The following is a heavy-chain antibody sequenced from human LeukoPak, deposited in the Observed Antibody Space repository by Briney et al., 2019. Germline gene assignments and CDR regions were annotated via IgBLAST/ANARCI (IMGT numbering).Heavy chain of an antibody. CDR2: INPSGGST. J-gene: IGHJ4*02. Sequence: ASVKVSCKASGYTFISYFIHWVRQAPGQGLEWVGIINPSGGSTRYAQKFQGRVTMTRDTSTSTVYMEMSSLRSEDTAVCYCARSGGDAIRPFDYWGQGTLVTVSS. CDR1: GYTFISYF. V-gene: IGHV1-46*01. D-gene: IGHD2-21*02. CDR3: ARSGGDAIRPFDY.